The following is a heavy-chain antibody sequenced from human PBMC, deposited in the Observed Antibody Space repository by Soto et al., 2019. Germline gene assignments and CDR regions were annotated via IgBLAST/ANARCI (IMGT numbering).Heavy chain of an antibody. V-gene: IGHV2-5*02. CDR1: GFSLSTSGVG. J-gene: IGHJ4*02. D-gene: IGHD3-10*01. CDR3: AHSLDYYGSGSYSDY. Sequence: QITLKASGPTLVKPTQTLTLTCTFSGFSLSTSGVGVGWIRQPPGKALEWLALIYWDDYKRYSPSLKSRLTITKDTSKNQVVLTMTNMEPVDTATYYCAHSLDYYGSGSYSDYWGQGTLVTVSS. CDR2: IYWDDYK.